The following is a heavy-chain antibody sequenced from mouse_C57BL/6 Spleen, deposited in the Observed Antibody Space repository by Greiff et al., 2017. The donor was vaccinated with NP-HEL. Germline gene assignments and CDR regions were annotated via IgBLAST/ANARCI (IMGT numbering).Heavy chain of an antibody. CDR1: GYAFSSYW. Sequence: VPLPESGAELVKPGASVKISCKASGYAFSSYWMNWVKQRPGKGLEWIGQIYPGDGDTNYNGKFKGKATLTADKSSSTAYMQLSSLTSEDSAVYFCARAVTTVVGGYFDVWGTGTTVTVSS. CDR3: ARAVTTVVGGYFDV. J-gene: IGHJ1*03. V-gene: IGHV1-80*01. CDR2: IYPGDGDT. D-gene: IGHD1-1*01.